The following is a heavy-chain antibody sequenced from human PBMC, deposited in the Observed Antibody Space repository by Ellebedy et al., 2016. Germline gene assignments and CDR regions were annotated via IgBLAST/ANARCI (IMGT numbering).Heavy chain of an antibody. CDR3: ARGTYDALTYTTETLDC. CDR1: GGSISSGGYY. Sequence: SETLSLTXAVSGGSISSGGYYWNWIRQHPGKGLEWIGYIYYSGSTYYNPSLKSRVTISVDTSKNQFSLKLSSVTAADTAVYYCARGTYDALTYTTETLDCWGQGTLVTVSS. J-gene: IGHJ4*02. D-gene: IGHD3-9*01. V-gene: IGHV4-31*11. CDR2: IYYSGST.